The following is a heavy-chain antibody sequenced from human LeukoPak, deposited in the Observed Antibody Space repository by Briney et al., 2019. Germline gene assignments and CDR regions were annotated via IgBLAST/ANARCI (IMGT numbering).Heavy chain of an antibody. D-gene: IGHD7-27*01. V-gene: IGHV4-61*02. J-gene: IGHJ4*02. Sequence: SETLSLTCTVSGGSIRSGSYYWSWIPQPAGMGLEWIGRIYTSGSTHYNPSPKRRVTISVDTSKNQFSLTLSSVTAADTAVYYCARSGPGDYWGQGTLVTVSS. CDR3: ARSGPGDY. CDR2: IYTSGST. CDR1: GGSIRSGSYY.